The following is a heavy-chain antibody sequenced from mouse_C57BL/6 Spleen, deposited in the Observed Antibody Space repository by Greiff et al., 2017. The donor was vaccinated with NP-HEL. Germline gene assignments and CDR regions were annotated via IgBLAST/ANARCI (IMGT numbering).Heavy chain of an antibody. J-gene: IGHJ4*01. V-gene: IGHV5-17*01. Sequence: EVQLVESGGGLVKPGGSLKLSCAASGFTFSDYGMHWVRQAPEKGLEWVAYISSGSSTIYYADTVKGRFTISRDNAKNTLFLQMTSLRSEDTAMYYCARNPYDYGAMDYWGQGTSVTVSS. D-gene: IGHD2-4*01. CDR1: GFTFSDYG. CDR3: ARNPYDYGAMDY. CDR2: ISSGSSTI.